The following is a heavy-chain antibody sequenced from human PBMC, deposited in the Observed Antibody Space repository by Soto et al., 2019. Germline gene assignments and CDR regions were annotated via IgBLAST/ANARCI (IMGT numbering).Heavy chain of an antibody. Sequence: QVQLVQSGAEVKKPGASVKVSCKASGYSISDFYMHWVRQAPGQGLEWMGIGIPSGGSTTYAQKFQGRVTMTWDTSTSIVYMELSSLRSEDTAVYYCARRGGGNSPDYWGQGTLVTVSS. CDR3: ARRGGGNSPDY. CDR2: GIPSGGST. CDR1: GYSISDFY. J-gene: IGHJ4*02. V-gene: IGHV1-46*01. D-gene: IGHD2-21*02.